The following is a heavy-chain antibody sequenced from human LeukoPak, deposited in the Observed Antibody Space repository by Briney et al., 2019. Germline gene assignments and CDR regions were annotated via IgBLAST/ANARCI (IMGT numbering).Heavy chain of an antibody. J-gene: IGHJ4*02. CDR2: ISSSSYI. D-gene: IGHD4/OR15-4a*01. Sequence: GGSLRLSCAASGFTFSSYSMNWVRQAPGKGLEWVSSISSSSYIYYADSVKGRFTISRDNAKNSLYLQMNSLRAEDTAVYYCAREAGARRYFDYWGQGTLVTVSS. CDR3: AREAGARRYFDY. CDR1: GFTFSSYS. V-gene: IGHV3-21*01.